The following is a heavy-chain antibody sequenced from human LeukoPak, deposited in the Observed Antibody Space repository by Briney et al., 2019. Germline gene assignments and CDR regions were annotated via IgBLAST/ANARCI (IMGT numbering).Heavy chain of an antibody. CDR2: INHSGST. CDR1: GGSFSGYY. CDR3: ARGRGERSLEWLLPPAYFDY. J-gene: IGHJ4*02. V-gene: IGHV4-34*01. Sequence: SETLSLTCAVYGGSFSGYYWSWIRQPPGKGLEWIGEINHSGSTNYNPSLKSRVTISVDTSKNQFSLKLSSVTAADTAVYYCARGRGERSLEWLLPPAYFDYWGQGTLVTVSS. D-gene: IGHD3-3*01.